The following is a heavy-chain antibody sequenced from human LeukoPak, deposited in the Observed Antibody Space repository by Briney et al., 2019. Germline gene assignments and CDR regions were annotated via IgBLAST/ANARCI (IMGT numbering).Heavy chain of an antibody. CDR3: ARVNWNDRAFDI. CDR2: ISYDGSNK. D-gene: IGHD1-1*01. V-gene: IGHV3-30-3*01. CDR1: GFTFSSYA. Sequence: GGSLRLSCAAFGFTFSSYAMHWVRQAPGKGLEWVAVISYDGSNKYYADSVKGRFTISRDNSKNTLYLQMNSLRAEDTAVYYCARVNWNDRAFDIWGQGTMVTVSS. J-gene: IGHJ3*02.